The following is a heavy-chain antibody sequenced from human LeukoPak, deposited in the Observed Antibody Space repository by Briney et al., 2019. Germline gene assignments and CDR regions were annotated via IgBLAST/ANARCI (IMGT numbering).Heavy chain of an antibody. CDR1: GFTFSRYW. J-gene: IGHJ4*02. Sequence: GGSLRLSCEVSGFTFSRYWMSWVRQAPGKGLEWVAFIRSKTYRGTTEYAASVKGRFTISRDDSKSIAYLQMNSLKTEDTAVYYCARANSFDSSGYYFDYWGQGTLVTVSS. D-gene: IGHD3-22*01. CDR2: IRSKTYRGTT. CDR3: ARANSFDSSGYYFDY. V-gene: IGHV3-49*04.